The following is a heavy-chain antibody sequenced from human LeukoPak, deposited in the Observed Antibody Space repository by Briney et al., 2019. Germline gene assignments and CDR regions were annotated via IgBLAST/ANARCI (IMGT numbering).Heavy chain of an antibody. CDR3: ARAGYSSSWYLFDY. CDR1: GGTFSSYA. Sequence: SVKVSCKASGGTFSSYAISWVRQAPGQGLEWMGRIIPILGIANYAQKFQGRVTITADKSTSTAYMELSSLRSEDTAVYYCARAGYSSSWYLFDYWAQGTLVTVSS. V-gene: IGHV1-69*04. J-gene: IGHJ4*02. CDR2: IIPILGIA. D-gene: IGHD6-13*01.